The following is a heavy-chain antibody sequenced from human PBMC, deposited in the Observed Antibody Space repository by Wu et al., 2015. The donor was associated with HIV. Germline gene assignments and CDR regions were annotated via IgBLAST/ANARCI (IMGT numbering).Heavy chain of an antibody. J-gene: IGHJ5*02. CDR2: FDPEDGET. Sequence: QVQLVQSGAEVKKPGASVKVSCKVSGYTLTELSMHWVRQAPGKGLEWMGGFDPEDGETIYAQKFQGRVTMTEDTSTDTAYMELSSLRSEDTAVYYCATSSFRYCSGGSCYKLDPWGQGTLVTVSS. V-gene: IGHV1-24*01. CDR3: ATSSFRYCSGGSCYKLDP. CDR1: GYTLTELS. D-gene: IGHD2-15*01.